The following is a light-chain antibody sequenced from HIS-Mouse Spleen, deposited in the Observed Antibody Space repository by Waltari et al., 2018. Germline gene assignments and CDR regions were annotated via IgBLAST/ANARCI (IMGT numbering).Light chain of an antibody. CDR3: CSYAGSYTGV. CDR1: SSDVGGYNY. Sequence: QSALTQPRSVSGSPGQSVTISCTGTSSDVGGYNYVSWYQQHPGNAPNRMIYEVSKRPSGVPERFSGSQSGNTASLTISGLQAEDEADYYCCSYAGSYTGVFGTGTKVTVL. J-gene: IGLJ1*01. V-gene: IGLV2-11*01. CDR2: EVS.